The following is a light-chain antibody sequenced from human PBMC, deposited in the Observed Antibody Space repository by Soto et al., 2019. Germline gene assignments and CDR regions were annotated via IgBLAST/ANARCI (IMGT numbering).Light chain of an antibody. CDR3: CSYAGSSTLYV. CDR2: EVN. CDR1: SSDVGSYNL. Sequence: QSALTQPASVSGSPGQSITISCTGTSSDVGSYNLVSWYQQHPGKATKLMIYEVNKRPSGVSNRFSGSKSGNTASLTISGLQAEDEVDYYCCSYAGSSTLYVFGTGTKLTVL. J-gene: IGLJ1*01. V-gene: IGLV2-23*02.